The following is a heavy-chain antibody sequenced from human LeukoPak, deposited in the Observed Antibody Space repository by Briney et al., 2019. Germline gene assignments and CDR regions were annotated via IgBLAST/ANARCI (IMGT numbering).Heavy chain of an antibody. D-gene: IGHD6-13*01. CDR3: AREGAAGYYYYGMDV. J-gene: IGHJ6*02. CDR1: GFTFSSYA. CDR2: IHSGGST. Sequence: GGSLRLSCAASGFTFSSYAMSWVRQAPGKGLVWVSVIHSGGSTYYADSVKGRFTISRDNSKNTLYLQLNSLRAEDTAVYYCAREGAAGYYYYGMDVWGQGTTVTVSS. V-gene: IGHV3-53*01.